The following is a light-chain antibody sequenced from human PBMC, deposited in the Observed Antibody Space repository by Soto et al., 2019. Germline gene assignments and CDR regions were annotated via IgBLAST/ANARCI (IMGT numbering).Light chain of an antibody. Sequence: IVMTPYPATLSLSTGEGATLSCRASQSVSSKLAWYQQKPGQAPRLLIYDASNRATGIPARFSGGGSGTDFTLTISSLEPEDFAVYYCQQRNNWPPVTFGGGTKVDIK. CDR2: DAS. CDR1: QSVSSK. J-gene: IGKJ4*01. V-gene: IGKV3-11*01. CDR3: QQRNNWPPVT.